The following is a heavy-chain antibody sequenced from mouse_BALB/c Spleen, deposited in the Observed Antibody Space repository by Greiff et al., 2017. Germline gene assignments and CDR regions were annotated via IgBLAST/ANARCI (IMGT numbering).Heavy chain of an antibody. CDR3: ARGYGYGYYAMDY. D-gene: IGHD1-2*01. Sequence: QVQLQQSGPELVKPGASVKISCKASGYSFTSYYIHWVKQRPGQGLEWIGWIFPGSGNTKYNEKFKGKATLTADTSSSTAYMQLSSLTSEDSAVYFCARGYGYGYYAMDYWGQGTSVTVSS. CDR2: IFPGSGNT. CDR1: GYSFTSYY. V-gene: IGHV1-66*01. J-gene: IGHJ4*01.